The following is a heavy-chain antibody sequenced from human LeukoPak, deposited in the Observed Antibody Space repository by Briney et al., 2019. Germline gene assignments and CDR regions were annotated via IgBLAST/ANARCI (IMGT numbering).Heavy chain of an antibody. CDR1: GGSIGSYY. CDR2: IYYSGGT. Sequence: SETLSLTCSVSGGSIGSYYWSWIRQPPGKGLEWIGYIYYSGGTNYNPSLKSRVTISVDTSKNQFSLKLSSVTAADTAVYYCARMDSSSWYQSAFDIWGQGTMVTVSS. D-gene: IGHD6-13*01. J-gene: IGHJ3*02. V-gene: IGHV4-59*01. CDR3: ARMDSSSWYQSAFDI.